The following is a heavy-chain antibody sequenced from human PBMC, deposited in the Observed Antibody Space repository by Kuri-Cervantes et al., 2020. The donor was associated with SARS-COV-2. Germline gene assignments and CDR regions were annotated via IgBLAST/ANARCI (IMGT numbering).Heavy chain of an antibody. D-gene: IGHD3-22*01. J-gene: IGHJ4*02. CDR1: GFIFSSYA. V-gene: IGHV3-23*01. CDR3: AKTWLSYYDSSGYPPY. Sequence: GESLKISCAASGFIFSSYAMSWVRQAPGKGLEWVSAISGSGGSTYYADSVKGRFTISRDNSKNTLYLQMNSLRAEDTAVYYCAKTWLSYYDSSGYPPYWGQGTLVTVSS. CDR2: ISGSGGST.